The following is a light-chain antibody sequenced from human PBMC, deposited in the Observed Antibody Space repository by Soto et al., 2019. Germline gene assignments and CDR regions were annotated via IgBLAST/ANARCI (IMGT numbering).Light chain of an antibody. V-gene: IGLV6-57*04. CDR1: SGTIARNY. Sequence: KFMLTQPHSVSESPGKTVTISCTRSSGTIARNYVQWYQQRPGSVPTTVIYEDNQRPSGVPDRFSGSIDSSSNSASLTISGLRTEDEADYYCQSFDTSFVVVFGGGTQLTVL. CDR2: EDN. J-gene: IGLJ2*01. CDR3: QSFDTSFVVV.